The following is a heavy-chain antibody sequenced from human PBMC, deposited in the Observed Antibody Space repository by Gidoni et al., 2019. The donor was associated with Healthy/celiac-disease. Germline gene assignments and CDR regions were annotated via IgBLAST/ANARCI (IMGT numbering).Heavy chain of an antibody. V-gene: IGHV1-2*06. D-gene: IGHD6-13*01. Sequence: QVQLVQSGAEVKKPGASVKVSCKASGYTFTGYYMHWVRQAPGQGLEWMGRINPNRGGTNYAQKFQGRVTMTRDTSISTAYMELSRLRSDDTAVYYCARGGDSSSWYVGQGLDIWGQGTMVTVSS. CDR3: ARGGDSSSWYVGQGLDI. J-gene: IGHJ3*02. CDR2: INPNRGGT. CDR1: GYTFTGYY.